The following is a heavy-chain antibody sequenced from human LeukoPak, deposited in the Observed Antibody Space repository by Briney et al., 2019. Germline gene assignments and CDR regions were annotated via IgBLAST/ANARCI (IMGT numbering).Heavy chain of an antibody. CDR2: ISGSGGST. V-gene: IGHV3-23*01. D-gene: IGHD2-15*01. CDR1: GFTFSSYV. Sequence: GGSLRLSCAASGFTFSSYVMSWVRQAPGKGLEWVSAISGSGGSTYYADSVKGRFTISRDNSKNTLYLQMNSLRAEDTAVYYCAKDSGIVVVVAPSDDAFDIWGQGTMVTVSS. CDR3: AKDSGIVVVVAPSDDAFDI. J-gene: IGHJ3*02.